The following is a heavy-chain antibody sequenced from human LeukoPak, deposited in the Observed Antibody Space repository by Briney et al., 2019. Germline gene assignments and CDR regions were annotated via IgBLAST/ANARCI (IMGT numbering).Heavy chain of an antibody. Sequence: PSETLSLTCNVSGGSIGGHTFYWDWIRQPPGKGLEWIATIYYNGNTFYNPSHKSRVAISIDMSKSQFSLHLSSVTAADTAIYYCARLTALAGHRGAFDIWGPGTMVTVSS. CDR1: GGSIGGHTFY. CDR3: ARLTALAGHRGAFDI. J-gene: IGHJ3*02. V-gene: IGHV4-39*01. CDR2: IYYNGNT. D-gene: IGHD6-19*01.